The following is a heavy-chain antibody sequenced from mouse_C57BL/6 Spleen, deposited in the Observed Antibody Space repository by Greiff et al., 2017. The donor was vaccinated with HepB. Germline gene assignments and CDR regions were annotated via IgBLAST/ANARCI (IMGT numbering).Heavy chain of an antibody. CDR1: GYTFTDYY. CDR2: INPNNGGT. J-gene: IGHJ2*01. CDR3: ALDSSGNYFDY. V-gene: IGHV1-26*01. Sequence: EVQLQQSGPELVKPGASVKISCKASGYTFTDYYMNWVKQSHGKSLEWIGDINPNNGGTSYNQKFKGKATLTVDKSSSTAYMELRSLTSEDSAVYYCALDSSGNYFDYWGQGTTLTVSS. D-gene: IGHD3-2*02.